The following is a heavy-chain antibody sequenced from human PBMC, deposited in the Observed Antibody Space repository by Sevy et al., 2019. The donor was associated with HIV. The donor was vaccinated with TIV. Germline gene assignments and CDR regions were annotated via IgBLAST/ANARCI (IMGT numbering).Heavy chain of an antibody. CDR2: TFYRSNWYN. CDR1: GDSVSSNNAA. V-gene: IGHV6-1*01. J-gene: IGHJ6*02. CDR3: ARDGLTSGGLDV. D-gene: IGHD1-20*01. Sequence: SQTLSLTCAISGDSVSSNNAAWNWIRQSPSRGLEWLGRTFYRSNWYNDYAVSVKGRITINPDTSKNQLSLQLTSVTPEDTAVYYCARDGLTSGGLDVWGQGTTVTVSS.